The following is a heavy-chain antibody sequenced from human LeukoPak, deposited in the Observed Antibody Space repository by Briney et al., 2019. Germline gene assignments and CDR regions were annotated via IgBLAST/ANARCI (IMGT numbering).Heavy chain of an antibody. CDR3: ARDMQLST. CDR1: GLTFSGSA. J-gene: IGHJ3*01. D-gene: IGHD3-16*02. CDR2: ISYSGANS. V-gene: IGHV3-23*01. Sequence: TGGSLRLSCAASGLTFSGSAMSWVRQARGEGLEWVSLISYSGANSYYTDSVRGRFTISRDNSKDTLFLQMNSLRAEDTAIYYCARDMQLSTWGLGTMVTVSS.